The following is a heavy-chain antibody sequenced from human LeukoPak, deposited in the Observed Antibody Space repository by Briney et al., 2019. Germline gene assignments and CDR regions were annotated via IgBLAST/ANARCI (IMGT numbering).Heavy chain of an antibody. CDR1: GGSISSYY. CDR3: ARSGHGSGSYYYNYYYYYMDV. Sequence: SETLSLTCTVSGGSISSYYWSWIRQPAGKGPEWIGRIYTSGSTNYNPSLKSRVTMSVDTSKNQFSLKLSSVTAADTAVYYCARSGHGSGSYYYNYYYYYMDVWGKGTTVTVSS. V-gene: IGHV4-4*07. J-gene: IGHJ6*03. D-gene: IGHD3-10*01. CDR2: IYTSGST.